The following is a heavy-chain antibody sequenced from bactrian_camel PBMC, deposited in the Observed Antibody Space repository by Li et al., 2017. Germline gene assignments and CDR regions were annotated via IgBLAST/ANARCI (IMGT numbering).Heavy chain of an antibody. CDR2: IKGADGRT. Sequence: LVESGGGVVQPGGPLRLSCAASGFTLSSYSMYWIRQYPGKGLEWVSTIKGADGRTAYADSVKGRFTISRDNAKNMVYLHLNSLKTEDMAMYYCANTVAGSPYYWGQGTQVTVS. D-gene: IGHD6*01. V-gene: IGHV3S1*01. CDR3: ANTVAGSPYY. CDR1: GFTLSSYS. J-gene: IGHJ4*01.